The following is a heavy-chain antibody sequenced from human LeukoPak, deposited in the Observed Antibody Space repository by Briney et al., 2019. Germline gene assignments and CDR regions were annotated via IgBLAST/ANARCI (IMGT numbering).Heavy chain of an antibody. D-gene: IGHD3-22*01. CDR1: GYTLTDFS. J-gene: IGHJ4*02. V-gene: IGHV1-24*01. CDR2: FNREDDEP. Sequence: ASVKVSCNISGYTLTDFSMHWVRQAPGKGLEWMGGFNREDDEPIYAPHFRGRVTVTEDTSTDTAYMELSSLRSEDTAVYYCATLDSYYDNSGRPLIPDWGQGTQVTVSS. CDR3: ATLDSYYDNSGRPLIPD.